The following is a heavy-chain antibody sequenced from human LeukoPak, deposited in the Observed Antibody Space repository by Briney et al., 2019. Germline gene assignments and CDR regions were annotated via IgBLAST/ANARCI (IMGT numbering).Heavy chain of an antibody. V-gene: IGHV3-9*01. CDR2: ISWNSRSI. J-gene: IGHJ4*02. D-gene: IGHD3-16*01. Sequence: GRSLRLSCAASGFTFDNYAMHWVRQAPGKGLEWVSGISWNSRSIGYADSVRGRFAMSRDNAKNSLYLQMNSLRAEDTALYYCAKDRGRPQLGAFDSWGQGTLVTVSS. CDR3: AKDRGRPQLGAFDS. CDR1: GFTFDNYA.